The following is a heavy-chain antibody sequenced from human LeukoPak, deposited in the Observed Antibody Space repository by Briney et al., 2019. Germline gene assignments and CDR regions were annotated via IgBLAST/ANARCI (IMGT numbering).Heavy chain of an antibody. CDR2: FDPEDGET. Sequence: GASVKVSCKVSGYTLTELSMHWVRQAPGKGLEWMGGFDPEDGETIYAQKFQGRVTMTEDTSTDTAYMELSSLRSEDTAVYYCATDQITVTTSIPPWTIGAFGIWGQGTMVTVSS. CDR3: ATDQITVTTSIPPWTIGAFGI. J-gene: IGHJ3*02. CDR1: GYTLTELS. V-gene: IGHV1-24*01. D-gene: IGHD4-17*01.